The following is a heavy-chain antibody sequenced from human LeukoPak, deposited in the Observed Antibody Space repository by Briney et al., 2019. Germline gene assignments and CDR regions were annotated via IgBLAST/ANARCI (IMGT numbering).Heavy chain of an antibody. V-gene: IGHV3-21*01. D-gene: IGHD6-19*01. Sequence: GGSLRLSCAASGFTFSSYSMNWVRQAPGKGLEWVSSISSSSSYIYYADSVKGRFTISRDNAKNSLYLRMNSLRAEDTAVYYCARDGSSGLDYWGQGTLVTVSS. CDR1: GFTFSSYS. CDR2: ISSSSSYI. J-gene: IGHJ4*02. CDR3: ARDGSSGLDY.